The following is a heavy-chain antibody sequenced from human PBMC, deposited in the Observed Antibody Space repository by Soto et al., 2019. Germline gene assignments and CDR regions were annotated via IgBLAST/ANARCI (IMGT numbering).Heavy chain of an antibody. CDR1: GGSFSGYY. V-gene: IGHV4-34*01. J-gene: IGHJ4*02. D-gene: IGHD2-2*01. CDR2: INHSGST. Sequence: QVQLQQWGAGLLKPSETLSLTCAVYGGSFSGYYWSWIRQPPGKGLEWIGEINHSGSTNYNPSLKSRATISVDTSKNQFSLKLSSVTAADTAVYYCARGAPHCSSTSCYAGTVDYWGQGTLVTVSS. CDR3: ARGAPHCSSTSCYAGTVDY.